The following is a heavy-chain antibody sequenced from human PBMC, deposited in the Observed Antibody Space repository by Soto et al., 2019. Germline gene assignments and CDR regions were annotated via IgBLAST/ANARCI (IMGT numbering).Heavy chain of an antibody. Sequence: QVQLQQWGAGLLKPSETLSLTCAVYGGSFSGYYWSWIRQPPGKGLEWIGEINHSGSTNYNPSLKSRVTIAVDTSKNQFSLKLRSVTAADTAVYCCARGRIAAGGPTAYWGQGTLVTVS. CDR1: GGSFSGYY. D-gene: IGHD6-13*01. CDR3: ARGRIAAGGPTAY. CDR2: INHSGST. J-gene: IGHJ4*02. V-gene: IGHV4-34*01.